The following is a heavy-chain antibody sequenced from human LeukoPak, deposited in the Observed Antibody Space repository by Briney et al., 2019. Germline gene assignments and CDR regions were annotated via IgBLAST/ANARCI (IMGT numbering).Heavy chain of an antibody. D-gene: IGHD1-14*01. CDR3: ARDPEGAYLDY. V-gene: IGHV3-21*01. CDR2: ISSSSSYI. Sequence: PGRSLRLSCAASGFTFSSYGMHWVRQAPGKGLEWVSSISSSSSYIYYADSVKGRFTISRDNAKNSLYLQMNSLRAEDTAVYYCARDPEGAYLDYWGQGTLVTVSS. J-gene: IGHJ4*02. CDR1: GFTFSSYG.